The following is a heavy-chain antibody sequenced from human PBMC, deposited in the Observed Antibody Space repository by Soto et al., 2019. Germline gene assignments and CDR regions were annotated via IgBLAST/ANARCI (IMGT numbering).Heavy chain of an antibody. D-gene: IGHD5-18*01. Sequence: QVQLVESGGGVVQPGRSLRLSCAASGFTFSSYGMHWVRQAPGKGLEWVAVIWYDGSNKYYADSVKGRFTISRDNSKNTLYLQMNSLRAEDTAVYYCARDQGEYSYDYWGQGTLVTVSS. CDR3: ARDQGEYSYDY. CDR2: IWYDGSNK. J-gene: IGHJ4*02. V-gene: IGHV3-33*01. CDR1: GFTFSSYG.